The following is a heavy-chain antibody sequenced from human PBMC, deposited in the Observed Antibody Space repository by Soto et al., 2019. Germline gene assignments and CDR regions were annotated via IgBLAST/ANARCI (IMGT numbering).Heavy chain of an antibody. CDR3: ARVGGPDFGGECYSKWFDL. CDR1: GGSVSSGSYY. J-gene: IGHJ5*02. V-gene: IGHV4-61*01. D-gene: IGHD2-21*01. Sequence: SETLSLTCTVSGGSVSSGSYYWSWIRQPPGKGLEWIGYIYYSGSTNYNPSLKSRVTISVDTSKNQFSLKLSSVTAADTAVYYCARVGGPDFGGECYSKWFDLWGQGTLVTVSS. CDR2: IYYSGST.